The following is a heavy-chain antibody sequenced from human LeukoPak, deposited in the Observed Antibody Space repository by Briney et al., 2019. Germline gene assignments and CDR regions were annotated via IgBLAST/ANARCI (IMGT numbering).Heavy chain of an antibody. CDR2: ISGSGGST. CDR1: GFTFSSYA. D-gene: IGHD4-17*01. Sequence: GGSLRLSCAASGFTFSSYAMSWVRQAPGKGLECVSAISGSGGSTYYADSVKGRFTISRDNSKNTLYLQMNSLRAEDTAVYYCAKCVRDYGDYAGYFDYWGQGTLVTVSS. J-gene: IGHJ4*02. CDR3: AKCVRDYGDYAGYFDY. V-gene: IGHV3-23*01.